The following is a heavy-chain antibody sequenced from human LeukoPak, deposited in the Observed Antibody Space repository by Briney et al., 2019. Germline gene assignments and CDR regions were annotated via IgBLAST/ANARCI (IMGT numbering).Heavy chain of an antibody. J-gene: IGHJ4*02. D-gene: IGHD1-26*01. CDR1: GFTLSSNW. V-gene: IGHV3-74*01. CDR2: INEDGSTT. CDR3: VRDLGGRSGH. Sequence: GGSLRLSCAASGFTLSSNWMHWVRQAPGKGLVWVSRINEDGSTTNYADSVKGRSTIFRDNAKNTLYLQMNSLRAEDTAVYYCVRDLGGRSGHWGQGTLVTVSS.